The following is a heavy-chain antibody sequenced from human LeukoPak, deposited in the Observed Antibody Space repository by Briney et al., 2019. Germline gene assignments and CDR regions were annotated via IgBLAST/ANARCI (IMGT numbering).Heavy chain of an antibody. CDR2: ISSSSSYI. J-gene: IGHJ4*02. D-gene: IGHD6-13*01. CDR1: GFTFSRYD. CDR3: ARGGSIAAAGTGRYFDY. Sequence: GGSLRLSCAASGFTFSRYDMTWVRQAPGKGLECVSSISSSSSYIYYADSVKGRFTISRDSAKNSLYLQMNSLRAEDTAVYYCARGGSIAAAGTGRYFDYWGQGTLVTVSS. V-gene: IGHV3-21*01.